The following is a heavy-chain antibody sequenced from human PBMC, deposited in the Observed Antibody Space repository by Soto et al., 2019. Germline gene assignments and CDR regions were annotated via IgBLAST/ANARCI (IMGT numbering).Heavy chain of an antibody. D-gene: IGHD3-22*01. V-gene: IGHV3-33*01. Sequence: PGGSLRLSCAASGFTLSSYGMHWVRQAPGKGLEWVAVIWYDGSNKYYADSVKGRFTISRDNSKNTLYLQMNSLRAEDTAVYYCARGTPYYYDSSGYSDAFDIWGQGTMVTVSS. CDR2: IWYDGSNK. J-gene: IGHJ3*02. CDR3: ARGTPYYYDSSGYSDAFDI. CDR1: GFTLSSYG.